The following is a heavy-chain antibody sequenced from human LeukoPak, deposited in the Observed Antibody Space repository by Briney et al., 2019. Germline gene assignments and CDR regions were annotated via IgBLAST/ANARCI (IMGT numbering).Heavy chain of an antibody. J-gene: IGHJ5*02. CDR3: ARDGPGYCSPTSCSDNWFDP. V-gene: IGHV1-2*06. CDR2: INPKTGGT. Sequence: ASVKVSCKASGYTFTDNYIHWVRQAPGQGLEWMERINPKTGGTNYAQKFQGRVTMTTDTSISTAYMDLSSLRSDDTAVYICARDGPGYCSPTSCSDNWFDPWGQGALVTVSS. D-gene: IGHD2-2*01. CDR1: GYTFTDNY.